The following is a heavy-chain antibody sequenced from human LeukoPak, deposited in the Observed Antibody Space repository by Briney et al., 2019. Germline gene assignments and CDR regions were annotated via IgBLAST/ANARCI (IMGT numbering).Heavy chain of an antibody. CDR1: GFTFSTYA. V-gene: IGHV3-23*01. D-gene: IGHD4-17*01. CDR2: IIGSGGST. CDR3: AKDRSHYGDYESDY. Sequence: PGGSLRLSCAASGFTFSTYAMTWVRQAPGKGLQWVPAIIGSGGSTFYADSVKGRFTISRDNSKNTLYLQMNSLRAEDTAVYYCAKDRSHYGDYESDYWGQGTLVTVSS. J-gene: IGHJ4*02.